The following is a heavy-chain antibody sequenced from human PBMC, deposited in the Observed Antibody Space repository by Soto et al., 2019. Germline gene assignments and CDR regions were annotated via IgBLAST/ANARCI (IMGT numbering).Heavy chain of an antibody. Sequence: QVQLVQSGAEVKKPGASVKVSCKASGYTFTNYAMHWVRQAPGQRLEWMGWINAGNGNTKYSQKFQDRVTIYRDTSATTAYMELSSLRSEDTAVYYCARVVLLGEVASAVVEYWGQGTLVTVSS. V-gene: IGHV1-3*01. CDR3: ARVVLLGEVASAVVEY. CDR2: INAGNGNT. D-gene: IGHD3-10*01. CDR1: GYTFTNYA. J-gene: IGHJ4*02.